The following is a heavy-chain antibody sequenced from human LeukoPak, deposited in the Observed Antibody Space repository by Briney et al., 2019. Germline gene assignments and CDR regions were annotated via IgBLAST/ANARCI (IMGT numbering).Heavy chain of an antibody. V-gene: IGHV4-39*01. Sequence: SETLSLTCSVYTASISDTTHFWGWIRQPPGKGLEWIGSVLHSGTTFYNPSLRTRASISVDTSTNQFSLTLTSVTAADAVVYYCAIPESVGLPTAPFYYWGQGFLVAVSS. D-gene: IGHD1-1*01. CDR2: VLHSGTT. J-gene: IGHJ4*02. CDR1: TASISDTTHF. CDR3: AIPESVGLPTAPFYY.